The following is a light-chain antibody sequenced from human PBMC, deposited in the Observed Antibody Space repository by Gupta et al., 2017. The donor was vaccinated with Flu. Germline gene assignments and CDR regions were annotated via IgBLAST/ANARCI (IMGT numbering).Light chain of an antibody. CDR3: QQDKNSHPLT. Sequence: ATLLVSPGERSALSSRASQSVSSNLACYQQKPGQAPRLLIYGASTRATGIPARCSGSGSGTEFTLTISSLQSEDFAVYYCQQDKNSHPLTFGGGTKVEIK. J-gene: IGKJ4*01. CDR1: QSVSSN. CDR2: GAS. V-gene: IGKV3-15*01.